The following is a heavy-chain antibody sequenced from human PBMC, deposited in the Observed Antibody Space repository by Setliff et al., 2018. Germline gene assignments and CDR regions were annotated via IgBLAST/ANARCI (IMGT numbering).Heavy chain of an antibody. CDR1: GYTFTSYD. V-gene: IGHV1-69*06. CDR2: IIPIFGTA. D-gene: IGHD3-3*01. J-gene: IGHJ3*02. Sequence: SVKVSCKASGYTFTSYDINWVRQATGQGLEWMGRIIPIFGTANYAQKFQGRVTITADKSTSTACMELSRLRSEDTAVYYCAISTIFGVVSPTPDAFDICGQGTMVTVSS. CDR3: AISTIFGVVSPTPDAFDI.